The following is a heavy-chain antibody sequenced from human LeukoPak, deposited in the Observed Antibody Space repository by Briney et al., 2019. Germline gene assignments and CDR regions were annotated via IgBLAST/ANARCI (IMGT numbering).Heavy chain of an antibody. Sequence: PSGTLSLTCAVSGGSISSSNWWSWVRQPPGKGLEWIGEIYHSGSTNYNPSLKSRVTISVDKSKNQFSLKLSSVTAADTAVYYCARVTDNSSGSNDAFDIWGQGTMVTVSS. V-gene: IGHV4-4*02. CDR2: IYHSGST. CDR3: ARVTDNSSGSNDAFDI. J-gene: IGHJ3*02. CDR1: GGSISSSNW. D-gene: IGHD6-19*01.